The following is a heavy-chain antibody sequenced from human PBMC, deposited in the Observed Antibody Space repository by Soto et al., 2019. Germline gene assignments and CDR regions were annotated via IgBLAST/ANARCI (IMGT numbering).Heavy chain of an antibody. D-gene: IGHD2-15*01. V-gene: IGHV3-11*06. Sequence: VGSLRLSCAGSCSTFGDSYMSWIRQAPGKGLEWLSYISPGSRYPAYADSVKGRFTISRDNAKRSLYLQMMSLTAEDTAIYYCVRGGGGGLFDPWGQGTMVTVSS. CDR1: CSTFGDSY. CDR2: ISPGSRYP. J-gene: IGHJ5*02. CDR3: VRGGGGGLFDP.